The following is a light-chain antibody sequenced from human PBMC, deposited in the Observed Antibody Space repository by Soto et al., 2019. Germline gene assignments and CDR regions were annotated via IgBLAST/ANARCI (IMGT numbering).Light chain of an antibody. V-gene: IGKV1-5*03. CDR1: QTISSW. CDR3: QHYNSHSEA. Sequence: DIQMTPSHSTLSGSVGDRVTITCRASQTISSWLAWYQPKPGKAPKLLIYKASTLKSGVPSRFSCSGSGTEFTLTISSLQPYDFATYYCQHYNSHSEAFRQGTKVDMK. CDR2: KAS. J-gene: IGKJ1*01.